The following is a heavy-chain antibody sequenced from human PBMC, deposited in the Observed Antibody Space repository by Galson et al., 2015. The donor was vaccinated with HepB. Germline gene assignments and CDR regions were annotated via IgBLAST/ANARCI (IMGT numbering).Heavy chain of an antibody. V-gene: IGHV1-3*01. CDR2: INAGNGNT. J-gene: IGHJ4*02. CDR1: GFTFSSYA. D-gene: IGHD2-15*01. Sequence: SCAASGFTFSSYAMHRVRQAPGQRLEWMGWINAGNGNTKYSQKFQGRVTITRDTSASTAYMELSSLRSEDTAVYYCARVGRGKGYCSGGSCYSNNPFDYWGQGTLVTVSS. CDR3: ARVGRGKGYCSGGSCYSNNPFDY.